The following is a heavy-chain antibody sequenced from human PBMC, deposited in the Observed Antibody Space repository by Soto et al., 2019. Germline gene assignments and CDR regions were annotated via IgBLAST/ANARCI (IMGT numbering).Heavy chain of an antibody. Sequence: QLHLVQSGAVVKKPGASVTVSCSASGYPVTAYYMHWVRQAPGRGLEWMGGINPATGAAKYTQTFRGRVTMTRDTSTSTVSMELSGLTSEDPAVFYCARGGGVGVAGSAAFDMWGQGTLVTVSS. CDR1: GYPVTAYY. CDR2: INPATGAA. V-gene: IGHV1-2*02. D-gene: IGHD3-3*01. CDR3: ARGGGVGVAGSAAFDM. J-gene: IGHJ3*02.